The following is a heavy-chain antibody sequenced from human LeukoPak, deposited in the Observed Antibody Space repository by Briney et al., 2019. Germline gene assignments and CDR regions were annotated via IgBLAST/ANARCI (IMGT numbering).Heavy chain of an antibody. D-gene: IGHD2-2*01. CDR2: ISYDGSNK. CDR1: GFTFSSYA. V-gene: IGHV3-30-3*01. CDR3: AREPRVTMSTAAFDI. Sequence: GGSLRLSCAASGFTFSSYAMSWVRQAPGKGLEWVAVISYDGSNKYYADSVKGRFTISRDNSKNTLYLQMNSLRAEDTTVYHCAREPRVTMSTAAFDIWGQGTMVTVSS. J-gene: IGHJ3*02.